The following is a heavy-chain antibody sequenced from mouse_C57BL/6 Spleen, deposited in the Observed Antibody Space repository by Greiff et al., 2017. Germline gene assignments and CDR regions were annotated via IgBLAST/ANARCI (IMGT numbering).Heavy chain of an antibody. D-gene: IGHD2-5*01. CDR1: GFTFSDTG. Sequence: EVQRVESGGGLVKPGGSLKLSCAASGFTFSDTGMHWVRQAPEKGLEWVAYISSGSSTIYYAGTVKGRFTISRDNAKNTLFLQMTSLRSEDTAMYYCARPYYSNFHYAMDYWGQGTSVTVSS. V-gene: IGHV5-17*01. CDR3: ARPYYSNFHYAMDY. J-gene: IGHJ4*01. CDR2: ISSGSSTI.